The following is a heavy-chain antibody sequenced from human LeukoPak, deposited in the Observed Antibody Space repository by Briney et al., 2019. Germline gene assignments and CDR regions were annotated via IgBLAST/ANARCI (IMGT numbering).Heavy chain of an antibody. J-gene: IGHJ4*02. CDR3: ARGGAKGSIAVAVSY. D-gene: IGHD6-19*01. V-gene: IGHV1-3*01. Sequence: ASVKVSCKASGYTFTSYAMHWVRQAPGQRLEWIGWINAGNGNTKYSQKFQGRVTITRDTSASTAYMELSSLRSEDTAVYYCARGGAKGSIAVAVSYWGQGTLVTVSS. CDR1: GYTFTSYA. CDR2: INAGNGNT.